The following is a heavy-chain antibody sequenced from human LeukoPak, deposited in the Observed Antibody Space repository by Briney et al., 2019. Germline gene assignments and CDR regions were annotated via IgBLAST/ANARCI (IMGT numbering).Heavy chain of an antibody. CDR2: IHPSGGNT. CDR3: AKDCSTTRCRGPVFDN. J-gene: IGHJ4*02. Sequence: ASVKVSFKASVYTFTRNYMHWLRQAPGQGLERMGIIHPSGGNTNYAQKFQGRVAMTRDTSTSTAYMELSSLRSEDTAIYYSAKDCSTTRCRGPVFDNWGQGTLVTVSS. CDR1: VYTFTRNY. V-gene: IGHV1-46*03. D-gene: IGHD2-2*01.